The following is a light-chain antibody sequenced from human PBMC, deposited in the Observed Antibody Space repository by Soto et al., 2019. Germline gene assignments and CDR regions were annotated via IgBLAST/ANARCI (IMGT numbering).Light chain of an antibody. CDR3: QSYDSSLSDSV. CDR1: SSNIGAGYD. Sequence: QSVLTQPPSVSGAPGQGVTISCTGSSSNIGAGYDVHWYQQLPGTAPKLLIYGNSNRPSGVPDRFSGSKSGTSASLAITGLQAEDEADYYCQSYDSSLSDSVFGGGTKLTVL. CDR2: GNS. J-gene: IGLJ2*01. V-gene: IGLV1-40*01.